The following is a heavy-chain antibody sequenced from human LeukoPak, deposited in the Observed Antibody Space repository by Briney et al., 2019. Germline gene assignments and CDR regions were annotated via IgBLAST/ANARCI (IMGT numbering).Heavy chain of an antibody. Sequence: ASVKVSCKASGYTFTSYAMNWVRQAPGQGLEWMGWINTNTGNPTYAQGFTGRFVFSLDTSVSTAYLQISSLKAEDTAVYYCATLFDDSSGYYYQAFDIWGQGTMVTVSS. CDR3: ATLFDDSSGYYYQAFDI. V-gene: IGHV7-4-1*02. D-gene: IGHD3-22*01. J-gene: IGHJ3*02. CDR2: INTNTGNP. CDR1: GYTFTSYA.